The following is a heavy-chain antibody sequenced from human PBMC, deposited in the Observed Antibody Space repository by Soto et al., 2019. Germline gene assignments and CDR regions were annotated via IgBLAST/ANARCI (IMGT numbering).Heavy chain of an antibody. V-gene: IGHV3-30-3*01. CDR1: GFTFSSYA. Sequence: QVQLVESGGGVVQPGRSLRLSCAASGFTFSSYAMHWVRQAPGKGLEWVAVISYDGSNKYYADSVKGRFTISRDNSKNTPYLQMNSLRAEDTAVYYCAREGYSYGSISPFHFDYWGQGTLVTVSS. J-gene: IGHJ4*02. CDR3: AREGYSYGSISPFHFDY. D-gene: IGHD5-18*01. CDR2: ISYDGSNK.